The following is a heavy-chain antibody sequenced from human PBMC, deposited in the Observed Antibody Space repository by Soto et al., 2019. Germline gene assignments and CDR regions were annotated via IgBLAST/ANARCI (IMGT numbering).Heavy chain of an antibody. V-gene: IGHV4-31*03. J-gene: IGHJ3*02. D-gene: IGHD3-22*01. CDR3: ARSHDCSQSICLSIDAFDI. CDR2: IYYSGRT. CDR1: GGSVSSGDYY. Sequence: QVQLQESGPGLVRPSQTLSLTCTVSGGSVSSGDYYWTWIRQYPEKGLKWIANIYYSGRTDYNPSLQSRVIMSVDMSENHFSLKLHSVTAADTAVYFFARSHDCSQSICLSIDAFDIWGQGTVVTVSS.